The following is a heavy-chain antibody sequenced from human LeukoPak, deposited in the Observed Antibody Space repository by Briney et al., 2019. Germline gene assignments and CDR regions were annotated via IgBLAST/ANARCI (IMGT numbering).Heavy chain of an antibody. J-gene: IGHJ4*02. V-gene: IGHV1-8*01. D-gene: IGHD7-27*01. Sequence: ASVKVSCKASGYTFTSYDINWVRQATGQGFEWMGRMSPSTGNTGYAQKFQGRVTMTGYTSVSTAYMELSSLRSEDTAVYYCVGGAPNWGFDFWGQGTLVTVSS. CDR3: VGGAPNWGFDF. CDR1: GYTFTSYD. CDR2: MSPSTGNT.